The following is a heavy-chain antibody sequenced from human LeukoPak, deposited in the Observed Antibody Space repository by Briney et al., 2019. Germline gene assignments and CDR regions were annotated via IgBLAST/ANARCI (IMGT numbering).Heavy chain of an antibody. V-gene: IGHV1-2*02. CDR2: INPNSGDT. J-gene: IGHJ4*02. Sequence: ASVKVSCKASGYTFTSYYIHWVRQAPGQGLEWMGCINPNSGDTNYGQKFQGRVTMTRAASISTAYMELSRLTSDDTAMYYCARVEGLSSSPRTLRYWGQGTPVSVSS. CDR1: GYTFTSYY. CDR3: ARVEGLSSSPRTLRY. D-gene: IGHD2-15*01.